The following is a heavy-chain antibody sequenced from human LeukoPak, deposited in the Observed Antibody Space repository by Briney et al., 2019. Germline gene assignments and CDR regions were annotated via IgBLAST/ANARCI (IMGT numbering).Heavy chain of an antibody. CDR2: IIPIFGTA. CDR3: ARGTTITIFGVVLNDAFDI. Sequence: GSSVKVSCKASGGTFSSYAISWVRQAPGQGLEWMGGIIPIFGTANYAQKFQGRVTITADESTSTAHMELSSLRSEDTAVYYCARGTTITIFGVVLNDAFDIWGQGTMVTVSS. D-gene: IGHD3-3*01. CDR1: GGTFSSYA. J-gene: IGHJ3*02. V-gene: IGHV1-69*01.